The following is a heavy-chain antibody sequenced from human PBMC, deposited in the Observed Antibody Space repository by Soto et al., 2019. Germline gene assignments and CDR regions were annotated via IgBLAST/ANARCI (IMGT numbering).Heavy chain of an antibody. Sequence: SETLSLTCAVYGGSFSGYYWSWIRQPPGKGLEWIGEINHSGSTNYNPSLKSRVTISVDTSKNQFSLKLSSVTAADTAVYYCARVGSCHYDSSGYRGSDYWGQGSLVTVSS. CDR1: GGSFSGYY. CDR2: INHSGST. J-gene: IGHJ4*02. D-gene: IGHD3-22*01. V-gene: IGHV4-34*01. CDR3: ARVGSCHYDSSGYRGSDY.